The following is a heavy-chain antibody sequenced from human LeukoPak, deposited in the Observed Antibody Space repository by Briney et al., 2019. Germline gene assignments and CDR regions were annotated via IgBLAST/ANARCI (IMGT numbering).Heavy chain of an antibody. CDR2: ISGSGGST. V-gene: IGHV3-23*01. CDR1: GFTFSSYA. CDR3: AKPRGYSGYAAFDY. Sequence: GGSLRLSCAASGFTFSSYAMSWVRQAPGKGLEWVSAISGSGGSTYYADSVKGRFTISRDNSKDTLYLQMNSLRAEDTAVYYCAKPRGYSGYAAFDYWGQGTLVTVSS. D-gene: IGHD5-12*01. J-gene: IGHJ4*02.